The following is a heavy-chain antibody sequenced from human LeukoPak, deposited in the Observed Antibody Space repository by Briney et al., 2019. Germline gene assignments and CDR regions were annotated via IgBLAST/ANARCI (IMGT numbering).Heavy chain of an antibody. CDR3: ARVQLHPYYDSSSDI. Sequence: GGSLRLSCAASGFTFSSYGMHWVRQAPGKGLEWVAVISYDGSNKYYADSVKDRFTISRDNSKNTLYLQMNSLRAEDTAVYYCARVQLHPYYDSSSDIWGQGTMVTVSS. J-gene: IGHJ3*02. V-gene: IGHV3-30*03. CDR2: ISYDGSNK. CDR1: GFTFSSYG. D-gene: IGHD3-22*01.